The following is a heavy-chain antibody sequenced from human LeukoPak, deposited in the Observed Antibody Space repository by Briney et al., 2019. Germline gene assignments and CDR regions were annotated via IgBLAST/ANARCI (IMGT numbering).Heavy chain of an antibody. CDR1: GYSFTSYW. D-gene: IGHD2-2*01. J-gene: IGHJ4*02. CDR3: ARRERYCSSISCYGVDY. Sequence: GESLKISCKGSGYSFTSYWIGWVRQMPGKGLEWMGIIYPSDSDPRYSPSFQGQVTISADKSISTAYLQWSSLKASDTAMYYCARRERYCSSISCYGVDYWGQGTLVTVSS. CDR2: IYPSDSDP. V-gene: IGHV5-51*01.